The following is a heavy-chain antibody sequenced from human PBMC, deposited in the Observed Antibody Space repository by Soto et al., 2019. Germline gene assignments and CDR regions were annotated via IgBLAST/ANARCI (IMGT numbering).Heavy chain of an antibody. CDR2: IYHSGNA. D-gene: IGHD3-10*01. J-gene: IGHJ4*02. CDR1: GDSIRSGNFY. Sequence: QVQLQESGPGLVEPSETLSLTCTVSGDSIRSGNFYWGWIRQHPGKGLEWIGFIYHSGNAYYNPSLESRLTISSDTSKNQCSLKLTSLTAADTATYDCARVGVQIDGHYWGQGILVTVSS. CDR3: ARVGVQIDGHY. V-gene: IGHV4-31*03.